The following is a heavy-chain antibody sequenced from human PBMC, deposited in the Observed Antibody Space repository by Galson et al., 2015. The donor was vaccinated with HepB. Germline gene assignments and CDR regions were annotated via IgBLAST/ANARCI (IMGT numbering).Heavy chain of an antibody. V-gene: IGHV1-2*02. Sequence: SVKVSCKASGYTFTGYYMHWVRQAPGQGLEWMGWINPNSGGTNYAQKFQGRVTMTRDTSISTAYMELSRLRSDDTAVYYCARGEWGSSSWYGVDYYYYYYMDVWGKGTTVTVSS. CDR2: INPNSGGT. CDR3: ARGEWGSSSWYGVDYYYYYYMDV. CDR1: GYTFTGYY. D-gene: IGHD6-13*01. J-gene: IGHJ6*03.